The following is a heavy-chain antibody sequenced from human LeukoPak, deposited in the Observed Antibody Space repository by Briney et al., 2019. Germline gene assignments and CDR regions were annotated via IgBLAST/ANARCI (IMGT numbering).Heavy chain of an antibody. CDR2: IYHSGYT. J-gene: IGHJ4*02. CDR1: GYSISSGYY. Sequence: SETLSLTCAVSGYSISSGYYWGWVRHPPGKGLEWIGTIYHSGYTYYNPSLKSRVTISVDTSKNQFSLKLSSVTAADTAVYYCARKLYYGDYFDYWGQGTLVTVSS. D-gene: IGHD3-3*01. CDR3: ARKLYYGDYFDY. V-gene: IGHV4-38-2*01.